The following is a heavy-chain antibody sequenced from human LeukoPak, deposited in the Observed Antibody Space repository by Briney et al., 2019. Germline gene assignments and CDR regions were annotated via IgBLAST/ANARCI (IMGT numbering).Heavy chain of an antibody. V-gene: IGHV3-9*01. CDR2: ISWNSGSI. CDR3: AKDISNNYPGRYFQY. D-gene: IGHD5-24*01. Sequence: GGSLRLSCVASGFSFHNYAMHWVRQAPGKGLEWVSAISWNSGSIDYADSVKGRFTISRDNAKNSLYLHMSSLRAEDTALYYCAKDISNNYPGRYFQYWGQGILVIVSS. CDR1: GFSFHNYA. J-gene: IGHJ1*01.